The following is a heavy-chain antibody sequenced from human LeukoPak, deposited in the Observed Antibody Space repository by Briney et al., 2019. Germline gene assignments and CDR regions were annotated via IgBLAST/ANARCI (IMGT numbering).Heavy chain of an antibody. V-gene: IGHV3-74*01. CDR1: GFTFSIYW. CDR2: INSDGSST. Sequence: PGGSLRLSCAASGFTFSIYWMHWVRQAPGKGLVWVSRINSDGSSTSYADSVKGRFTISRDNAKNTLYLQMNSLRDEDTAVYYCAREVGRDGYNDENYWGQGTLVTVSS. D-gene: IGHD5-24*01. J-gene: IGHJ4*02. CDR3: AREVGRDGYNDENY.